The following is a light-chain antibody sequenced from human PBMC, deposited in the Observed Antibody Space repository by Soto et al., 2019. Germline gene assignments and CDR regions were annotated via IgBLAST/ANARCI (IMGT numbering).Light chain of an antibody. CDR3: QQSYSTPLT. Sequence: DIQMAQSPSSLSASVGARGTISCRASQRISNYLNWYQQKLGKAPKLLIYASSTLQSGVPSRFSGSGSGTDFTLTISSLQPEDFAAYYCQQSYSTPLTFGGGTKVDIK. CDR2: ASS. V-gene: IGKV1-39*01. J-gene: IGKJ4*01. CDR1: QRISNY.